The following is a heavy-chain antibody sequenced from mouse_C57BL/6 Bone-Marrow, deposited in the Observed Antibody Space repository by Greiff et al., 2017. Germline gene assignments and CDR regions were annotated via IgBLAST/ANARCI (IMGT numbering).Heavy chain of an antibody. Sequence: QVQLKESGAELVKPGASVKLSCKASGYTFTEYTIHWVKQRSGQGLEWIGWFYPGSGSIKYNEKFKDKATLTADKSSSTVSMELSRLTSEDSAVYFCARHEEGSYYSNGDYAMDYWGQGTSVTVSS. CDR2: FYPGSGSI. CDR3: ARHEEGSYYSNGDYAMDY. D-gene: IGHD2-5*01. CDR1: GYTFTEYT. V-gene: IGHV1-62-2*01. J-gene: IGHJ4*01.